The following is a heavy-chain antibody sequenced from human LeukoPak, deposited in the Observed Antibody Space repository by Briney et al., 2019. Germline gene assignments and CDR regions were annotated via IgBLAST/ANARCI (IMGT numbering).Heavy chain of an antibody. CDR1: GGSISSYY. Sequence: PSETLSLTCTVSGGSISSYYWSWIRQPPGKGLEWIGYIYYSGSTNYNPSLKSRVTISVDTSKNQFSLKLSSVTAADTAVYYCAREKIRFLEWDDAFDIWGQGTMVTVSS. CDR2: IYYSGST. CDR3: AREKIRFLEWDDAFDI. D-gene: IGHD3-3*01. V-gene: IGHV4-59*01. J-gene: IGHJ3*02.